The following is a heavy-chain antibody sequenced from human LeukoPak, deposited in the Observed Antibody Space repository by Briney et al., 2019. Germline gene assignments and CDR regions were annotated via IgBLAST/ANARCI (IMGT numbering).Heavy chain of an antibody. V-gene: IGHV1-69*02. J-gene: IGHJ3*02. CDR3: ARINSGFGVLDGAFDI. CDR2: IIPILGIA. CDR1: GGTFSSYT. D-gene: IGHD3-16*02. Sequence: SVKVSCKASGGTFSSYTISWVRQAPGQGLEWMGRIIPILGIANYAQKFQGRVTITADKSTSTAYMELSSLRAEDTAVYYCARINSGFGVLDGAFDILVQGRMVTHSS.